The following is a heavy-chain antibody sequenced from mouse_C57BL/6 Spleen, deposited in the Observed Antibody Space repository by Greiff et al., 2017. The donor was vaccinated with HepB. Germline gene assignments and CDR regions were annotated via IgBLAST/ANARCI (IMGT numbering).Heavy chain of an antibody. CDR1: GFTFSSYT. CDR3: AIHYYGSSWYFDD. CDR2: ISGGGGNT. V-gene: IGHV5-9*01. D-gene: IGHD1-1*01. J-gene: IGHJ1*03. Sequence: EVHLVESGGGLVKPGGSLKLSCAASGFTFSSYTMSWVRQTPEKRLEWVATISGGGGNTYYPDSVKGRFPISRDNAKNTLYQQMSRLRSEDTALYYCAIHYYGSSWYFDDWGTGTTVTVSS.